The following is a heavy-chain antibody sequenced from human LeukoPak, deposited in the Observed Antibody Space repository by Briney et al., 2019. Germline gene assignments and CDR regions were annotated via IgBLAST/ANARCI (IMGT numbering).Heavy chain of an antibody. CDR3: ARDHYYYDSSGYHYYFDY. D-gene: IGHD3-22*01. V-gene: IGHV3-23*01. CDR1: GFTFSSYA. J-gene: IGHJ4*02. Sequence: GGSLRLSCAASGFTFSSYAMSWVRQAPGKGLEWVSAISGSGGSTYYADSVKGRFTISRDNSKNTLYLQMNSLRAEDTALYHCARDHYYYDSSGYHYYFDYWGQGTLVTVSS. CDR2: ISGSGGST.